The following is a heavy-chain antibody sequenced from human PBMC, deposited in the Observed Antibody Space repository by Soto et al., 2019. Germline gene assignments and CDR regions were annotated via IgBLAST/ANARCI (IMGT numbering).Heavy chain of an antibody. CDR2: ISSSSSYT. Sequence: QVQLVESGGGLVKPGGSLRLSCAASGFTFSDYYMSWIRQAPGKGLEWVSYISSSSSYTNYADSVKGRFTISRDNAKNSLYLQMNVWRAEDTAVYYCWRDHGTYRIPYYYYYGMDVWGQGTTVTVSS. CDR3: WRDHGTYRIPYYYYYGMDV. J-gene: IGHJ6*02. CDR1: GFTFSDYY. V-gene: IGHV3-11*06. D-gene: IGHD1-1*01.